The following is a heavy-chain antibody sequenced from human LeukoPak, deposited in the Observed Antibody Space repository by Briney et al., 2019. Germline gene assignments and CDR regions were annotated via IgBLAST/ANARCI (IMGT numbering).Heavy chain of an antibody. D-gene: IGHD3-3*02. CDR2: IKQDGSEK. J-gene: IGHJ4*02. V-gene: IGHV3-7*04. CDR1: GFAFSSYW. CDR3: ARDSQHLNFDH. Sequence: PGGSLRLSCAASGFAFSSYWMTWTRQAPGKGLEWGATIKQDGSEKYYVDFVKGRFTISRDNPKNSLYLQMNSLRAEDTAVYYCARDSQHLNFDHWGQGTLVTVSS.